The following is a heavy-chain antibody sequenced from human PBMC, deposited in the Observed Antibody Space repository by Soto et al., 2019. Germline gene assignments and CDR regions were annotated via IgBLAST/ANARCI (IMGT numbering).Heavy chain of an antibody. J-gene: IGHJ4*02. CDR2: ISHSGST. V-gene: IGHV4-30-2*01. D-gene: IGHD6-19*01. CDR1: GGSTSSGGYS. Sequence: QLQLQESGSGLVKPSQTLSLTCAVSGGSTSSGGYSWSWLRQPPGKGLEWIGYISHSGSTYYNPSRKXRXTXXVDTSKNQFSLRLSSVTAADTAVYYCARGGLLPDYWGQGTLVTVSS. CDR3: ARGGLLPDY.